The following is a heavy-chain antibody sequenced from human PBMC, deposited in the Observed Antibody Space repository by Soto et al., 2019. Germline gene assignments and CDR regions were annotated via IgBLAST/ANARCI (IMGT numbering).Heavy chain of an antibody. Sequence: ASVKVSCKASGYTFTSYYMHWVRQAPGQGLEWMGIINPSGGSTSYAQKFQGRVTMTRDTSTSTAYMELSSLRSEDTAVYYCARGLSYSSSWYLAMGLWFDPWGQGTLVTVSS. CDR3: ARGLSYSSSWYLAMGLWFDP. J-gene: IGHJ5*02. CDR1: GYTFTSYY. D-gene: IGHD6-13*01. V-gene: IGHV1-46*01. CDR2: INPSGGST.